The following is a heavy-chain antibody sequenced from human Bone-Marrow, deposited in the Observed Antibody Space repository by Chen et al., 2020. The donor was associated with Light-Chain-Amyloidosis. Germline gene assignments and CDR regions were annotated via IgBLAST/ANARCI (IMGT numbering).Heavy chain of an antibody. Sequence: VESGGGVVQPGSSLRLSCAASGFTFSSYAMYWVRQAPGKGLEWLAFISYDGSRVSYAGSLKGRFTISRDQSKRKLYLQMSSLGPEDTALYYCARERDGRGLDYWGQGTLVSVST. J-gene: IGHJ4*02. CDR1: GFTFSSYA. CDR2: ISYDGSRV. D-gene: IGHD3-10*01. V-gene: IGHV3-30*03. CDR3: ARERDGRGLDY.